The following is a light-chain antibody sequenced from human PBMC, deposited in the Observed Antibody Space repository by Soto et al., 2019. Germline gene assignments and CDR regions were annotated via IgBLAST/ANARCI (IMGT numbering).Light chain of an antibody. Sequence: QSVLSQPASVSGCPGQSITISCTGTSSDVGGYNYVSWYQQHPGKAPKLMIYEVSNRPSGVSHRFSGSKSGNTASLTISGLQAEDEADYHCRSYTSSSTIYYDYGNGTKVNVL. CDR3: RSYTSSSTIYYD. CDR1: SSDVGGYNY. J-gene: IGLJ1*01. CDR2: EVS. V-gene: IGLV2-14*01.